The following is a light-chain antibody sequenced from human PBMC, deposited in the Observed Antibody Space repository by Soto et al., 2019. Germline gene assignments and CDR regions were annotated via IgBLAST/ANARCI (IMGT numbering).Light chain of an antibody. CDR3: SSYAGSNNGVA. Sequence: QSALTQPPSASGSTGQSVTISCTGTSSDVGAYDYVSWYQQHPGKAPKLMIYEINKRPSGVPDRFSASKSGNTASLTVSGLQAEDEADYYCSSYAGSNNGVAFCGGIKLTVL. CDR2: EIN. J-gene: IGLJ2*01. V-gene: IGLV2-8*01. CDR1: SSDVGAYDY.